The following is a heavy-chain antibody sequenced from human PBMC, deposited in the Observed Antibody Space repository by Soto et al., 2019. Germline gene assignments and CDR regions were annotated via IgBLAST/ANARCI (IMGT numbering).Heavy chain of an antibody. CDR2: VYSKSGGT. CDR3: AIEPRPTGYRGKWFDFYY. Sequence: ASVKVSCKTSGYTLTVFYLLWVRQAPGPGLEWKGWVYSKSGGTNNAQKFQGRISLTRDTSLNTAYMDLNSLSSDDTDVNYCAIEPRPTGYRGKWFDFYYWVLGTLVTVSS. V-gene: IGHV1-2*02. CDR1: GYTLTVFY. D-gene: IGHD1-26*01. J-gene: IGHJ4*02.